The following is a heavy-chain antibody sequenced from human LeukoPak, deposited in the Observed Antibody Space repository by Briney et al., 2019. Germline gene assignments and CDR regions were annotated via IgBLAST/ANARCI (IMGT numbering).Heavy chain of an antibody. CDR2: ISSGGSTI. CDR3: ARGRTQQKGSTFDY. Sequence: PGGSLRLSCAASGFTFSDYYMSWIRQAPGKGLEWVSYISSGGSTIHYADSVKGRFTISRDNAKNSLYLQMNSLRAEDTAVYYCARGRTQQKGSTFDYWGQGTLVTVSS. J-gene: IGHJ4*02. CDR1: GFTFSDYY. V-gene: IGHV3-11*01. D-gene: IGHD1-26*01.